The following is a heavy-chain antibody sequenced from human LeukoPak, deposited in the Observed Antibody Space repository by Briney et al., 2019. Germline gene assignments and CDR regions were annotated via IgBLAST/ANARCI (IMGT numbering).Heavy chain of an antibody. CDR3: ARGGRGYYDSSGPYYFDY. CDR1: GGSFSGYY. Sequence: SETLSLTCAVYGGSFSGYYWSWIRQPPGKGLEWIGEINHSGSTNYNPSPKSRVTISVDTSKNQFSLKLSSVTAADTAVYYCARGGRGYYDSSGPYYFDYWGQGTLVTVSS. V-gene: IGHV4-34*01. D-gene: IGHD3-22*01. J-gene: IGHJ4*02. CDR2: INHSGST.